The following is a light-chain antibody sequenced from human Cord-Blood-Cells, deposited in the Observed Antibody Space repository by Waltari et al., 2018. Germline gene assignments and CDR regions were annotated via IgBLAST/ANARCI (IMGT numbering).Light chain of an antibody. J-gene: IGKJ1*01. Sequence: RASQSVSSSYLAWYQQKPGQAPRLLIYGASSRATGIPDRFSGSGSGTDFTLTISRLEPEDFAVYYCQQYGSSSWTFGQGTKVEIK. CDR3: QQYGSSSWT. CDR2: GAS. CDR1: QSVSSSY. V-gene: IGKV3-20*01.